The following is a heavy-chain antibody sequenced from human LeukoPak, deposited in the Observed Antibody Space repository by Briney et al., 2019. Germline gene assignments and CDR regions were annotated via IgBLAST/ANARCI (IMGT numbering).Heavy chain of an antibody. Sequence: GGSLRLSCAASGFTFRNFWMSWVRQAPGKGLEWLANVRQDGSETYYLDSVKRRFTISRDNAKNSLYLEMNSLRGEDTAVYYCTTSDESSGTNCGEGTLVTVSS. D-gene: IGHD3-22*01. CDR1: GFTFRNFW. V-gene: IGHV3-7*01. CDR2: VRQDGSET. CDR3: TTSDESSGTN. J-gene: IGHJ4*02.